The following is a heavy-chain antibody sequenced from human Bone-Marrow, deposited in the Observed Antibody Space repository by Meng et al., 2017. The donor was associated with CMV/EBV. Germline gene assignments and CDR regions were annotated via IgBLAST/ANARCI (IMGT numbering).Heavy chain of an antibody. Sequence: GESLKISCAASGFTFSTYAIHWVRQAPGKGLEWVAVISYDGSKKYYADSVKGRFTSSRDNSKNTLYLQMNSLRPEDTAVYYCARADCGTTSCPPYYYLMDVWGQGTTVTAP. J-gene: IGHJ6*02. CDR2: ISYDGSKK. D-gene: IGHD2-2*01. CDR1: GFTFSTYA. V-gene: IGHV3-30*01. CDR3: ARADCGTTSCPPYYYLMDV.